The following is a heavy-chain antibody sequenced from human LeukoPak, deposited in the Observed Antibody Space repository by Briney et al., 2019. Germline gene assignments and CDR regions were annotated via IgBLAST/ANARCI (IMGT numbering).Heavy chain of an antibody. Sequence: GGSLRLSCAASGFTFSSYGTHWVRQAPGKGLEWVAVIWYDGSNKYYADSVKGRFTISRDNSKNTLYLQMNSLRAEDTAVYYCARGVTMVRGVIFNNWFDPWGQGTLVTVSS. CDR1: GFTFSSYG. CDR3: ARGVTMVRGVIFNNWFDP. D-gene: IGHD3-10*01. CDR2: IWYDGSNK. J-gene: IGHJ5*02. V-gene: IGHV3-33*01.